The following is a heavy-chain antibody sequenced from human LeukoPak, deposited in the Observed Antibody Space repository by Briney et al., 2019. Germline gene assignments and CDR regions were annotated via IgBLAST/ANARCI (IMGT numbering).Heavy chain of an antibody. V-gene: IGHV4-59*01. CDR3: ASGRKLLWFGELLS. Sequence: SETLSLTCTVSGGSISSYYWSWIRQPPGKGLEWLGYIYYSGSTNYNPSLKSRVTISVDTSKNQFSLKLSSVTAADTAVYYCASGRKLLWFGELLSWGQGTLVTVSS. D-gene: IGHD3-10*01. J-gene: IGHJ4*02. CDR1: GGSISSYY. CDR2: IYYSGST.